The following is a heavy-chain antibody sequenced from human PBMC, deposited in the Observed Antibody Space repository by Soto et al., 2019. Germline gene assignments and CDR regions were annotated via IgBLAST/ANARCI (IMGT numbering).Heavy chain of an antibody. J-gene: IGHJ5*02. D-gene: IGHD6-6*01. Sequence: PSETLSLSCTVSGVSITGYYWSWIRQPAGRGLEWIGRVYDTGYTTYYPSFRGRLTMSLGTPKNQISLPLTPILAADTAAYYCGKDPLEGRWAARTGSWFDPWGPGTLVTVSS. CDR3: GKDPLEGRWAARTGSWFDP. CDR2: VYDTGYT. V-gene: IGHV4-4*07. CDR1: GVSITGYY.